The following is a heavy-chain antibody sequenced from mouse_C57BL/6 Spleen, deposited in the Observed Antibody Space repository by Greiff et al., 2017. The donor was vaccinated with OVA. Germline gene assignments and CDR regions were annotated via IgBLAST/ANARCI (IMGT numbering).Heavy chain of an antibody. CDR2: IYPGSGST. D-gene: IGHD1-1*01. J-gene: IGHJ4*01. V-gene: IGHV1-55*01. Sequence: QVQLQQPGAELVKPGASVKMSCKASGYTFTSYWITWVKQRPGPGLEWIGDIYPGSGSTNYNEKFKSKATMTVDTSSSTAYMQLSSLTSEDSAVYYCASLDPGHYYGSSYAMDYWGQGTSVTVSS. CDR1: GYTFTSYW. CDR3: ASLDPGHYYGSSYAMDY.